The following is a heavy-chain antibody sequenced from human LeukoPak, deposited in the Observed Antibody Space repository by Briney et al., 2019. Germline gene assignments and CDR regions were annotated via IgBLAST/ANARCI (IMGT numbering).Heavy chain of an antibody. J-gene: IGHJ4*02. CDR3: ARLMTYYDSSGYPSPGGFDY. V-gene: IGHV4-39*01. CDR1: GGSISSSSYY. Sequence: PSETLSLTCTVSGGSISSSSYYWGWLRQPPGKGLEWIGSIYYSGSTYYNPSLKSRVTISVDTSKNQFSLKLSSVTAAGTAVYYCARLMTYYDSSGYPSPGGFDYWGQGTLVTVSS. D-gene: IGHD3-22*01. CDR2: IYYSGST.